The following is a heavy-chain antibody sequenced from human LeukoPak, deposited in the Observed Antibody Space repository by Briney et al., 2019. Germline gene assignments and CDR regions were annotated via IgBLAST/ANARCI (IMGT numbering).Heavy chain of an antibody. V-gene: IGHV4-34*01. D-gene: IGHD3-22*01. CDR2: INHSGST. CDR1: GGSFSGYY. Sequence: PSETLSLTCAVYGGSFSGYYWSWIRQPPGKGLEWIGEINHSGSTNYNPSLKSRVTISVDTSKNQFSLKLSSVTAADTAVYYCARGKSVITMIVVVITKSYYFDYWGQGTLVTVSS. CDR3: ARGKSVITMIVVVITKSYYFDY. J-gene: IGHJ4*02.